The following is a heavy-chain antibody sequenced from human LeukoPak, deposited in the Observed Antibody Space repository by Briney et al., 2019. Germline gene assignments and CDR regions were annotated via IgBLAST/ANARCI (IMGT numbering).Heavy chain of an antibody. CDR1: GYTFTSYD. CDR3: ARGKSDSSGYPDY. D-gene: IGHD3-22*01. V-gene: IGHV1-8*03. CDR2: MNPNSGNT. J-gene: IGHJ4*02. Sequence: ASVKVSCKASGYTFTSYDMNWVRQAPGQGLEWMGWMNPNSGNTDYAQKFQGRVTITRNTSISTAYMELSSLRSEDTAVYYCARGKSDSSGYPDYWGQGTLVTVSS.